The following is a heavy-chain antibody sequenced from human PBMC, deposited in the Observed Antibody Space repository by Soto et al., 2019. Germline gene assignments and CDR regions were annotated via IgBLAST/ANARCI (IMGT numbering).Heavy chain of an antibody. Sequence: SETLSLTCTVCGGSISSGGYYWSWIRQHPGKGLEWIGYIYYSGSTYYNPSLKSRVTISVDTSKNQFSLKLSSVTAADTAVYYCARGVSSGYHNFDYWGQGTLVTVSS. CDR2: IYYSGST. J-gene: IGHJ4*02. V-gene: IGHV4-31*03. D-gene: IGHD3-22*01. CDR1: GGSISSGGYY. CDR3: ARGVSSGYHNFDY.